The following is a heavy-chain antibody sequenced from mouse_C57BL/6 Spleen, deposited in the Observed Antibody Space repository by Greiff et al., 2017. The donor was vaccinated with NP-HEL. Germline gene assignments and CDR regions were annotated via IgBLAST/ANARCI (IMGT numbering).Heavy chain of an antibody. D-gene: IGHD2-4*01. V-gene: IGHV5-4*01. Sequence: VQLKESGGGLVKPGGSLKLSCAASGFTFSSYAMSWVRQTPEKRLEWVATISDGGSYTYYPDNVKGRFTISRDNAKNNLYLQMSHLKSEDTAMYYCARGLYYDYDEDAMDYWGQGTSVTVSS. CDR3: ARGLYYDYDEDAMDY. J-gene: IGHJ4*01. CDR1: GFTFSSYA. CDR2: ISDGGSYT.